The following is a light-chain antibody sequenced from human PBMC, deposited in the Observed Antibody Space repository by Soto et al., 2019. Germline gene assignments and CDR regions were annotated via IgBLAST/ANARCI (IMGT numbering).Light chain of an antibody. CDR2: KDN. V-gene: IGLV6-57*04. J-gene: IGLJ2*01. CDR3: PSYDYSNHVV. Sequence: NFMLTQPHSVSESPGKTVTIYCTHSSGSIASNYVQWFQQRPGSAPTTVIYKDNHRPSGVPDRFSGSIDSSSNSASLTISGLKTEDEDDFYCPSYDYSNHVVFGGGTKLTVL. CDR1: SGSIASNY.